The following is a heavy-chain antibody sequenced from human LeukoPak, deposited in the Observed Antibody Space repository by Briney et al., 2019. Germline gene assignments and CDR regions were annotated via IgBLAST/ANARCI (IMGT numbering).Heavy chain of an antibody. D-gene: IGHD2-15*01. J-gene: IGHJ6*02. V-gene: IGHV6-1*01. CDR2: TYYRSKWYN. Sequence: SQTLSLTCAISGDSVSSNSAAWNWNRQSPSRGLEWLGRTYYRSKWYNDYAVSVKSRITINPDTSKNQFSLQLNSVTPEDTAVYYCARGIDIVVVVAATELYGMDVWGQGTTVTVSS. CDR1: GDSVSSNSAA. CDR3: ARGIDIVVVVAATELYGMDV.